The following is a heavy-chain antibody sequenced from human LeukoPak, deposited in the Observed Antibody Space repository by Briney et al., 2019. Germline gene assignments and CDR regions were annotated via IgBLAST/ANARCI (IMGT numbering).Heavy chain of an antibody. CDR3: ARDKGFVYSDFWSGYSV. D-gene: IGHD3-3*01. CDR1: GFTFSSYW. CDR2: IKQDGREK. V-gene: IGHV3-7*01. J-gene: IGHJ4*02. Sequence: GGSLRLSCAASGFTFSSYWIRWVRQAPGKGLEWVANIKQDGREKYYVDSVKGRFTISRDNAKNSLYLQMNSLRAEDTAVYYCARDKGFVYSDFWSGYSVWGQGTLVTVSS.